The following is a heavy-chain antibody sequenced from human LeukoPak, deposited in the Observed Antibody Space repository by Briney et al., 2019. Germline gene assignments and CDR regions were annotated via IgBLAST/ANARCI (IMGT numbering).Heavy chain of an antibody. CDR1: GYSINSSSYY. CDR2: FYYTGCT. Sequence: KPSETLSLTCSVSGYSINSSSYYWACIRQPPGKGLERIGSFYYTGCTHYIPSINSHATISLETTKNQFSLKVTSATAADTARDYGPGYRILFIDLWGRGTLVTVSS. J-gene: IGHJ2*01. V-gene: IGHV4-39*03. D-gene: IGHD2-15*01. CDR3: PGYRILFIDL.